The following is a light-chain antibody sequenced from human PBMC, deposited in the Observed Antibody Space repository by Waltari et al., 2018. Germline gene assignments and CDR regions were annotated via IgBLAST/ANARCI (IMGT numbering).Light chain of an antibody. J-gene: IGKJ4*01. CDR1: QSISSW. CDR3: QQYYAYPLT. CDR2: KAS. V-gene: IGKV1-5*03. Sequence: DIQMTQSPSTLSASVGGRVTITCRASQSISSWLAWYQQKPGKAPKLLIYKASTLEGGVPSRFSGIGSGTDFTLTISSLQPDDSAAYYCQQYYAYPLTFGGGTKVEIK.